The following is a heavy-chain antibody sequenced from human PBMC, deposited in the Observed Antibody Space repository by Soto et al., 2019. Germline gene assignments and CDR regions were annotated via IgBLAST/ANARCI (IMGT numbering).Heavy chain of an antibody. J-gene: IGHJ6*02. CDR1: GYTFTSYG. D-gene: IGHD2-15*01. CDR2: ISAYNGNT. Sequence: QVQLVQSGAEVKKPGASVKVSCKASGYTFTSYGISWVRQAPGQGLEWMGWISAYNGNTNYAQKLQGRVTMTTDTSPSTADMELRSLRSDDTAVYYCAREGRGAQLNYYYYYGMDVWGQGTTVTVSS. CDR3: AREGRGAQLNYYYYYGMDV. V-gene: IGHV1-18*01.